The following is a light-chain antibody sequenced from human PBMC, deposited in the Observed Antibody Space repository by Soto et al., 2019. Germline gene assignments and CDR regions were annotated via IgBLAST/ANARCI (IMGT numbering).Light chain of an antibody. V-gene: IGKV1-5*01. CDR3: QQYNSWWT. CDR1: QSINRW. CDR2: YTS. Sequence: IQMTQSPSTLSASVGDRVTITCRASQSINRWLAWYQQRPGKAPRILIYYTSTLESGVPSRFSCSEPGTEFTLTISGLQPDDFATYYCQQYNSWWTFGQGTKVDIK. J-gene: IGKJ1*01.